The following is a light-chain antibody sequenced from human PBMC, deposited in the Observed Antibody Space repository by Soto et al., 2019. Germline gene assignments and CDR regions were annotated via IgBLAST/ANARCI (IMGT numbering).Light chain of an antibody. CDR2: EVT. Sequence: QSALTQPASVSGSPGQSITISCTGTTSDVGSHNFVSWYQQLPGKAPKLMIYEVTIRPSGVSDRFSGSKSGNTASLTVSGLQAEDEADYYCSSYTGGNPSYVFGTGTKLTVL. V-gene: IGLV2-14*01. J-gene: IGLJ1*01. CDR1: TSDVGSHNF. CDR3: SSYTGGNPSYV.